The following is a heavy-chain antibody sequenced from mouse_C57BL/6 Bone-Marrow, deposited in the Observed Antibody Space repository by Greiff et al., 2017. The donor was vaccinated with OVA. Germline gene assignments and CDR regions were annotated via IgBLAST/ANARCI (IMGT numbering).Heavy chain of an antibody. CDR2: ISSGGSYT. V-gene: IGHV5-6*01. Sequence: EVQLVESGGDIVKPGGSLKLSCAASGFTFSSYGMSWVRQTPDKRLEWVATISSGGSYTYYPDSVKGRFTISRDNAKNTLYLQMSSLKSEDTAMYYCARQFSPTSHWGQGTLVTVSA. D-gene: IGHD6-1*01. CDR1: GFTFSSYG. CDR3: ARQFSPTSH. J-gene: IGHJ3*01.